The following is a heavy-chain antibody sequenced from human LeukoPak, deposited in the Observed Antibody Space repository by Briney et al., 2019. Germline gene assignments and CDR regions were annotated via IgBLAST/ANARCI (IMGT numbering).Heavy chain of an antibody. CDR2: IYYSGST. V-gene: IGHV4-59*08. J-gene: IGHJ4*02. Sequence: SETLSLTCIVSGGSINSYYWSWVRQPPGKGLEWIGYIYYSGSTNYNPSLKSRVTMSVDTSKKQFSLKLSSVTAADTAVYYCAKSDYYASGLDYWGQGTLVTVSS. CDR3: AKSDYYASGLDY. CDR1: GGSINSYY. D-gene: IGHD3-10*01.